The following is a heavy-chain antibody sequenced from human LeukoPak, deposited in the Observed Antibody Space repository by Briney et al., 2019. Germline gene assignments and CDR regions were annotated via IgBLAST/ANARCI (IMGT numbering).Heavy chain of an antibody. D-gene: IGHD3-10*01. J-gene: IGHJ4*02. CDR2: IIPIFGTA. V-gene: IGHV1-69*13. CDR3: ARDNYYGSGSYGD. CDR1: GGTFSSYA. Sequence: SVKVSCKASGGTFSSYAISWVRQAPGQGLEWMGGIIPIFGTANYAQKFQGRVTVTADESTSTAYMELSSLRSEDTAVYYCARDNYYGSGSYGDWGQGTLVTVSS.